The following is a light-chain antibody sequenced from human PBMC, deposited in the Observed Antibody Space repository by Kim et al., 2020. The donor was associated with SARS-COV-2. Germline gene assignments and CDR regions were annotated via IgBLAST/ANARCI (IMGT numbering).Light chain of an antibody. CDR3: QQYGSSPYT. CDR2: GAS. V-gene: IGKV3-20*01. Sequence: EIVLTQSPGTLSLSPGERATLSCRASQSVSNNYLAWYQQKPGQAPRLLIYGASSRATGIPDRFSGSGSGTDFTLTISRLEPEDFVVYYCQQYGSSPYTFGQGTKVDIK. J-gene: IGKJ2*01. CDR1: QSVSNNY.